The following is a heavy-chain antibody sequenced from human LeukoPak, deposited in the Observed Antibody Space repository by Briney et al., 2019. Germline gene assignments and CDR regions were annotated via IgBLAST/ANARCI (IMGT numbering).Heavy chain of an antibody. D-gene: IGHD3-22*01. CDR1: GGSIXSXXXX. J-gene: IGHJ5*02. CDR2: XXXSGST. V-gene: IGHV4-39*01. CDR3: ARHGIDYYDSSGYSNWFDP. Sequence: SETLSLTCTVSGGSIXSXXXXXGXXXQPXXKXLXXIGXXXXSGSTXYNPSLKSRVNISVDTSKNQFSLKLRSVTAADTAVYYCARHGIDYYDSSGYSNWFDPWGQGTLVTVSS.